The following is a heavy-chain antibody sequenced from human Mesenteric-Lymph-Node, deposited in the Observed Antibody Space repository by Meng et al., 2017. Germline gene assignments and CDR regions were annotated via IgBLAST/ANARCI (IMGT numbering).Heavy chain of an antibody. CDR3: ARGSGTGSWLIDY. CDR2: ITSTSAYI. Sequence: GESLKISCAASGFTFSSNSMSWVRQTPGKGLEWVSFITSTSAYIDYADSVEGRFTISRDNAKNSLSLRMNSLRAEDTAVYYCARGSGTGSWLIDYWGQGTLVTVSS. V-gene: IGHV3-21*01. J-gene: IGHJ4*02. CDR1: GFTFSSNS. D-gene: IGHD6-13*01.